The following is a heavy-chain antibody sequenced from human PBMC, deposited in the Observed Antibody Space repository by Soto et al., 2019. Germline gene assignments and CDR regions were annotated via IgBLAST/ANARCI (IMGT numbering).Heavy chain of an antibody. D-gene: IGHD3-22*01. J-gene: IGHJ5*01. CDR1: GDTSTSYY. V-gene: IGHV4-59*01. CDR2: IHNSGTS. Sequence: KSSETLSLTCTVSGDTSTSYYWGWIRQAPGKGLEWIGHIHNSGTSTHNPSLNGRVTISIDMSKKQFSLKLTSLTSADTAVYYRARDFYDSVGYTWFDSWSQGTLVTVSS. CDR3: ARDFYDSVGYTWFDS.